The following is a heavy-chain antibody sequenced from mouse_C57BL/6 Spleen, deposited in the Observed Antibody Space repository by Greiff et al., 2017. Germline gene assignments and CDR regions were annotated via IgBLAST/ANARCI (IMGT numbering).Heavy chain of an antibody. CDR2: ISSGGSYT. CDR3: ARPGGSGAFDY. Sequence: EVQLVESGGDLVKPGGSLKLSCAASGFTFSSYGMSWVRQTPDKRLEWVATISSGGSYTYYPDSVKGRFTTSRDNAKNTLYLQMSSLKSEDTAMYYCARPGGSGAFDYWGQGTTLTVSS. J-gene: IGHJ2*01. V-gene: IGHV5-6*01. D-gene: IGHD1-1*01. CDR1: GFTFSSYG.